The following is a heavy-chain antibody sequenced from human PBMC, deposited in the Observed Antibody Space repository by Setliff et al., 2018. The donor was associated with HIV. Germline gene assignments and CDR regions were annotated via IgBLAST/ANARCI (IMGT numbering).Heavy chain of an antibody. CDR3: TGLFLGF. J-gene: IGHJ1*01. CDR1: GFTFSDYY. CDR2: ISGSGSTI. Sequence: GGSLRLSCAASGFTFSDYYMSWIRQAPGKGLEWVSYISGSGSTIYYADPVKGRFTISRDDSKNTLFLQMDNLKTEDTAIYYCTGLFLGFWGQGTPVTVSS. V-gene: IGHV3-11*01. D-gene: IGHD3-16*01.